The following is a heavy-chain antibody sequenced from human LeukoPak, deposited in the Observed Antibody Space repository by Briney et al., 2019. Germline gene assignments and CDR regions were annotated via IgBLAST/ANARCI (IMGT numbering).Heavy chain of an antibody. D-gene: IGHD6-19*01. CDR2: IYYSGST. Sequence: SETLSLTCTVSGGSISSSSYYWGWIRQPPGKGLEWIGSIYYSGSTYYNPSLKSRVTISVDTSKNQFSLKLSSVTAADTAVYYCARLQGLVHDWNSYVDYWGQGTLVTVSS. CDR3: ARLQGLVHDWNSYVDY. J-gene: IGHJ4*02. V-gene: IGHV4-39*01. CDR1: GGSISSSSYY.